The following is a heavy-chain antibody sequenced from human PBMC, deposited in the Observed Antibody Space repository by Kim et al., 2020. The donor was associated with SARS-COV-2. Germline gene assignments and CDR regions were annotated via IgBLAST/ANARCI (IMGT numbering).Heavy chain of an antibody. Sequence: DSVKGRFTNSRDNSKNTLYLQMNSLRAEDTAVYYCARSGPTARSGYYLDYWGQGTLVTVSS. J-gene: IGHJ4*02. V-gene: IGHV3-30*01. D-gene: IGHD3-3*01. CDR3: ARSGPTARSGYYLDY.